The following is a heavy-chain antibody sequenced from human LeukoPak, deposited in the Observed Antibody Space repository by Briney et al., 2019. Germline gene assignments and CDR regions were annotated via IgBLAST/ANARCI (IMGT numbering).Heavy chain of an antibody. CDR3: ARDRDGGYVDQRVVFWFDP. J-gene: IGHJ5*02. CDR2: INPSGGST. CDR1: GYTFTSYY. Sequence: ASVKVSCKASGYTFTSYYMHWVRQAPGQGLEWMGIINPSGGSTSYAQKFQGRVTMTRDTSTSTVYMELSSLRSEGTAVYYCARDRDGGYVDQRVVFWFDPWGQGTLVTVSS. D-gene: IGHD5-12*01. V-gene: IGHV1-46*01.